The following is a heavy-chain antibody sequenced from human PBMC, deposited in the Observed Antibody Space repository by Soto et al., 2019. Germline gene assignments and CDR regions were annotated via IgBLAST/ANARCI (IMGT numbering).Heavy chain of an antibody. D-gene: IGHD3-10*01. CDR3: ARDSTITMVRGVMNYYYGMDG. Sequence: GGSLRLSXAASGFTFSSYEMNWVRQAPATVPEWVSSISSSGSPIYCAASVKGRFTISRDNAKNSLYLQRNSLRAEDTAVYYCARDSTITMVRGVMNYYYGMDGWGQGTTVTFSS. J-gene: IGHJ6*02. CDR1: GFTFSSYE. V-gene: IGHV3-48*03. CDR2: ISSSGSPI.